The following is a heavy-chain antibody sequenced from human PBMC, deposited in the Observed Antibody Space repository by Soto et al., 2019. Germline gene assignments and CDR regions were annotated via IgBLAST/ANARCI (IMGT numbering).Heavy chain of an antibody. J-gene: IGHJ6*02. CDR2: IYPGDSDT. D-gene: IGHD6-19*01. CDR3: ARREIAVAGTSGYYYYGMDV. Sequence: GESLKISCKGSGYSFTSYWIGWVRQMPGKGLEWMGIIYPGDSDTRYSPSFQGQVTISADKSISTAYLQWSSLKASDTAMYYCARREIAVAGTSGYYYYGMDVWGQGTTVTVSS. CDR1: GYSFTSYW. V-gene: IGHV5-51*01.